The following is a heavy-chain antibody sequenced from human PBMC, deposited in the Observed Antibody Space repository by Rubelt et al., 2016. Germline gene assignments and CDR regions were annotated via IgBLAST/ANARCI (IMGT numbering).Heavy chain of an antibody. V-gene: IGHV4-59*08. J-gene: IGHJ4*02. CDR3: ARQDSWYYFDH. D-gene: IGHD4-11*01. CDR1: GGSISSSY. Sequence: QVQLQESGPGLVRPSETLSLTCTVSGGSISSSYWSWIRQPPGKGLEWIGYIDYSGSTSYNHTLKSRVTISEDTSKTQFSRKMSAVTAADTAVYYGARQDSWYYFDHWGQGTLVTVSS. CDR2: IDYSGST.